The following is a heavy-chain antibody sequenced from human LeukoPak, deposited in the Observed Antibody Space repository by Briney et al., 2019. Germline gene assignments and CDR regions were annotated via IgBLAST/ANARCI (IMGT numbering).Heavy chain of an antibody. CDR3: ARERGYSGYDWDNWFDP. CDR1: GFTFSSYW. J-gene: IGHJ5*02. CDR2: IKQDGSEK. Sequence: PGGSLRLSCAASGFTFSSYWMSWVRQAPGKGLEWVANIKQDGSEKYYVDSVKGRFTISRDNAKNSLYLQMNSLRAEDTAVYYCARERGYSGYDWDNWFDPWGQGTLVTVSS. D-gene: IGHD5-12*01. V-gene: IGHV3-7*01.